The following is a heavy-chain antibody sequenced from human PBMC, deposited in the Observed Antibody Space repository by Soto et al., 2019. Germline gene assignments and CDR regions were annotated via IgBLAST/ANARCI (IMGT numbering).Heavy chain of an antibody. V-gene: IGHV1-69*14. Sequence: QVQLVQSGAEVRQPASSVKVSCKTSGATFSSYAITWVRQAPGQGLEWMGGIVPTVDTSTYAQKFQGRVTITADKFTNTVYMELSSLRSDDTAVYDCVRVVAIPGYPDNWGQGTLVTVSS. D-gene: IGHD5-12*01. CDR3: VRVVAIPGYPDN. CDR1: GATFSSYA. CDR2: IVPTVDTS. J-gene: IGHJ4*02.